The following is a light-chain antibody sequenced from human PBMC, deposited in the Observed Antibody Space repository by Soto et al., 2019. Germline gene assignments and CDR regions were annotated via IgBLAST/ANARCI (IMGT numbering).Light chain of an antibody. CDR2: GAS. Sequence: EIVMTQSPATLSVSPGERATLSCRASQSVSSNLAWYQQKPGQAPRLLIYGASTRATGIPARFSGSGSGTEFTLTISSLQSEDFAVYYCQQYNNWPCTFGQGTKLEFK. CDR1: QSVSSN. J-gene: IGKJ2*02. V-gene: IGKV3-15*01. CDR3: QQYNNWPCT.